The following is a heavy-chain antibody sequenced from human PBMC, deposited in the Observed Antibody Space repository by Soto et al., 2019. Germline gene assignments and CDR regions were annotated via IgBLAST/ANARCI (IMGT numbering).Heavy chain of an antibody. D-gene: IGHD6-19*01. CDR2: IKQDGSEK. Sequence: PGGSLRLSCAASGFTFSSYWMSWVRQAPGKGLEWVANIKQDGSEKYYVDSVKGRFTISRDNAKNSLYLQMNSLRAEDTAVYYCARVHGWNYYGMDVWGQGTTVTVSS. CDR3: ARVHGWNYYGMDV. V-gene: IGHV3-7*05. J-gene: IGHJ6*02. CDR1: GFTFSSYW.